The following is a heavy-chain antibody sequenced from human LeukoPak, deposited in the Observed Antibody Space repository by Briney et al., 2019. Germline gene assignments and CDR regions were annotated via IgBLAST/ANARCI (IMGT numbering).Heavy chain of an antibody. D-gene: IGHD3-10*01. Sequence: GGSLRLSCAASGFTFSSYGMHWVRQAPGKGLEWVAFIRYDGSNKYYADSVKGRFTISRDNSKNTLYLQMNSLRAEDTAVYYCAKDGSESPDVLLWFGESPGGYYYYMDVWGKGTTVTISS. CDR2: IRYDGSNK. J-gene: IGHJ6*03. CDR3: AKDGSESPDVLLWFGESPGGYYYYMDV. V-gene: IGHV3-30*02. CDR1: GFTFSSYG.